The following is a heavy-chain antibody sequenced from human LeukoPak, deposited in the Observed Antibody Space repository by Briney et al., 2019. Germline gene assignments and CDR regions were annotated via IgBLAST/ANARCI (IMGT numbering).Heavy chain of an antibody. V-gene: IGHV4-39*01. CDR1: GDSVSSSTYY. J-gene: IGHJ4*02. CDR2: IYYSKNT. CDR3: VSPRGFSYGYFDY. Sequence: PSETLSLTCTVSGDSVSSSTYYWDWIRQPPGKGLEWIGSIYYSKNTYYNPSLKSRVTISADTSKNQFSLTLGSVCATDTAVYYCVSPRGFSYGYFDYWGQGTLVTVSS. D-gene: IGHD5-18*01.